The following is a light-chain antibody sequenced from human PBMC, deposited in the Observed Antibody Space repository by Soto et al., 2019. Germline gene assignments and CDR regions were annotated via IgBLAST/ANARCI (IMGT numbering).Light chain of an antibody. CDR3: SSDTSSSSLWV. J-gene: IGLJ1*01. CDR1: SSDVGGYNY. Sequence: QSVLTQPASVSGSPGQSITISCTGTSSDVGGYNYVSWYQQHPGKAPKLMIYDVSNRPSGVSNRFSGSKSGNTASLTISGLEAEDEADYYCSSDTSSSSLWVFGTGTKVTVL. CDR2: DVS. V-gene: IGLV2-14*01.